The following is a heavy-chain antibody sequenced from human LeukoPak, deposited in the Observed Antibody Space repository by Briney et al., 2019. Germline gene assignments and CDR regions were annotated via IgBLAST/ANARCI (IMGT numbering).Heavy chain of an antibody. Sequence: SETLSLTCAVYGGSFSGYYWSWIRQPPGKGLEWIGEINHSGSTNYNPSLKSRVTISVDTSKNQFSLTLSSVTAADTAVYYCASGHKGDYDLSYWGQGTLVTVSS. J-gene: IGHJ4*02. CDR2: INHSGST. CDR3: ASGHKGDYDLSY. V-gene: IGHV4-34*01. D-gene: IGHD4-17*01. CDR1: GGSFSGYY.